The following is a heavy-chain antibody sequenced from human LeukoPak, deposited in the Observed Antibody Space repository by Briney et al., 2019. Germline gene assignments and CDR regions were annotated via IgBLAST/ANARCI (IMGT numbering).Heavy chain of an antibody. J-gene: IGHJ4*02. CDR2: INHSGST. CDR1: GGSFSGYY. D-gene: IGHD3-22*01. V-gene: IGHV4-34*01. Sequence: KTSETLSLTCAVYGGSFSGYYWSWIRQPPGKGLEWIGEINHSGSTNYNPSLKSRVTISVDTSKNQFSLKLSSVTAADTAVYYCARTTYDSSGYSDYWGQGTLVTVSS. CDR3: ARTTYDSSGYSDY.